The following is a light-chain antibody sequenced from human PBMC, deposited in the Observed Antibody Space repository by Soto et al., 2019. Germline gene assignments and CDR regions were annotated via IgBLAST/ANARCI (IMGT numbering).Light chain of an antibody. CDR2: QSN. CDR3: QSYDNSDVI. J-gene: IGLJ2*01. Sequence: NFMLTQPHSVSGSPGKTVTISCTRSSGAIATNYVQWFQQRPGSAPTTLIFQSNQRPSGVPDRFSGSIDRSSNSASLTISGLKTEDEAAYYCQSYDNSDVIFGGGTKLTVL. V-gene: IGLV6-57*04. CDR1: SGAIATNY.